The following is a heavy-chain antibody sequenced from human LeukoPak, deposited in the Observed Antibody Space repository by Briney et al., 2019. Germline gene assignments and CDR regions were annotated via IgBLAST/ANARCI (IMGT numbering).Heavy chain of an antibody. V-gene: IGHV4-39*07. CDR1: GGSLSSSSYY. CDR2: VYYTGGT. CDR3: TRARGVQHWGAFDF. Sequence: SETLSLTCTVSGGSLSSSSYYWSWIRQPPGKGLEWFGKVYYTGGTYYNPSLKSRVTMSIDTSKSQFSLNLSSVTAADTAVYYCTRARGVQHWGAFDFWGQGTMVTVSS. J-gene: IGHJ3*01. D-gene: IGHD7-27*01.